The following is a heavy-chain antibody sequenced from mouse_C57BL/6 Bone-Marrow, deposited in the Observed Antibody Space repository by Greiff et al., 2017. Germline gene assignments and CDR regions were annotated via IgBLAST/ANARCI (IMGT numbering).Heavy chain of an antibody. D-gene: IGHD1-1*01. J-gene: IGHJ1*03. CDR1: GYTFTSYG. CDR3: ALYYGSSFYWYFDV. CDR2: IYPRSGNT. Sequence: QVQLQQSGAELARPGASVKLSCKASGYTFTSYGISWVKQRPGQGLEWIGEIYPRSGNTYYHEKLKGKATLTADKSSSTAYMELRSLTSEDSAVYFCALYYGSSFYWYFDVWGTGTTVTVSS. V-gene: IGHV1-81*01.